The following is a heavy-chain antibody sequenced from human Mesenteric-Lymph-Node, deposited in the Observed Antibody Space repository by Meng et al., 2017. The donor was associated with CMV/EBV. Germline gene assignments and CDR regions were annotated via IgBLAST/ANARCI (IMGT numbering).Heavy chain of an antibody. J-gene: IGHJ4*02. V-gene: IGHV4-34*01. D-gene: IGHD6-6*01. CDR3: ARGRGSSIFDY. CDR2: INHSGST. Sequence: ESLKISCAVYGGSFSGYYWSWIRQPPGKGLEWIGEINHSGSTNYNPSLKSRVTISVDTSKNKFSLKLSSVTAADTAVYYCARGRGSSIFDYWGQGTLVTVSS. CDR1: GGSFSGYY.